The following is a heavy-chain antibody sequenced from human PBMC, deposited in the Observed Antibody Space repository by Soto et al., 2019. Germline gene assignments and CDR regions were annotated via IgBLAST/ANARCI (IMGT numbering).Heavy chain of an antibody. CDR1: GFSLTTSGVG. CDR3: AHRVLRTVFGLVTTTAIYFDF. V-gene: IGHV2-5*02. D-gene: IGHD3-3*01. J-gene: IGHJ4*02. Sequence: QITLKESGPTVVKPTETLTLTCTFSGFSLTTSGVGVGWVRQSPGKAPEWLALIYWDDDKRYSTSLKSRLTITKDTSKNQVVLTMANGDPAETATYYCAHRVLRTVFGLVTTTAIYFDFWGQGTPVVVSS. CDR2: IYWDDDK.